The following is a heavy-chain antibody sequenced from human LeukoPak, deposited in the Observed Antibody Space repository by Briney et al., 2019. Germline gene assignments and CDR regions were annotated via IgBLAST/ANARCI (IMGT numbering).Heavy chain of an antibody. CDR2: ISGSGDNT. V-gene: IGHV3-23*01. CDR3: AKDYTGSSDN. J-gene: IGHJ4*02. D-gene: IGHD2-15*01. Sequence: GGSLRLSCAASGFTFSNYAMSWVRQAPGKGLEWVSAISGSGDNTYYADSVKGRFTISRDNSKSMLYLQMNSLRAEDTALYYCAKDYTGSSDNWGQGTLVTVSS. CDR1: GFTFSNYA.